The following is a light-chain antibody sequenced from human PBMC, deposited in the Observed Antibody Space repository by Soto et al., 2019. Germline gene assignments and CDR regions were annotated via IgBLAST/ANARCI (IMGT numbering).Light chain of an antibody. CDR1: ESVSSN. CDR2: GAS. V-gene: IGKV3-15*01. CDR3: QQYNNWPLT. Sequence: EIVMTQSPATLSVKTGERATLSCRASESVSSNLAWYQQKPGQAPRLLIYGASTRATGIPARFSGSGSGTEFTLTISSLQSEDFAVYYCQQYNNWPLTFGQGTKVDIK. J-gene: IGKJ1*01.